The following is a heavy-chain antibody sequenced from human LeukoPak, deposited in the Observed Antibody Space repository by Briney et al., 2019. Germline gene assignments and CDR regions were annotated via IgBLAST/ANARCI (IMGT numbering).Heavy chain of an antibody. CDR2: IWYDGSNK. J-gene: IGHJ6*02. D-gene: IGHD5-18*01. Sequence: PGRSLRLSCAASGFXFSSYGIHWVRQAPGKGLEWVAVIWYDGSNKYYADSVKGRFTISRDNSKNTLYLQMNSLRAEDTAVYYCARVGEGRGYSYGYRGYYYYYGMDVWGQGTTVTVSS. CDR3: ARVGEGRGYSYGYRGYYYYYGMDV. V-gene: IGHV3-33*01. CDR1: GFXFSSYG.